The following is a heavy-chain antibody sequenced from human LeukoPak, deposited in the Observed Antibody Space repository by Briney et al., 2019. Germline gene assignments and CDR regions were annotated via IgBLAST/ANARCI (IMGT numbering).Heavy chain of an antibody. V-gene: IGHV3-21*01. D-gene: IGHD6-19*01. J-gene: IGHJ3*02. CDR3: AREQGGGRYLPPDAFGI. CDR2: ISSSSSYI. Sequence: GGSLRLSCAASGFTFSSYSMNWVRQAPGKGLEWVSSISSSSSYIYYADSVKGRFTISGDNAKNSLYLQMNSLRAEDTAVYYCAREQGGGRYLPPDAFGIWGQGTMVTVSS. CDR1: GFTFSSYS.